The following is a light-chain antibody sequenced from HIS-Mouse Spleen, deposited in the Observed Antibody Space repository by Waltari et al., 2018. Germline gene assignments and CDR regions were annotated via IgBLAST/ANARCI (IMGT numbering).Light chain of an antibody. Sequence: QSALTQPASVSGSPGQSITISCPGTSSDVGCYNYVPWYQQHPGKAPKLMIYDVSNRPSGVSNRFSGSKSGNTASLTISGLQAEDEADYYCSSYTSSSTLMCGGGTKLTVL. J-gene: IGLJ3*02. CDR3: SSYTSSSTLM. CDR1: SSDVGCYNY. CDR2: DVS. V-gene: IGLV2-14*03.